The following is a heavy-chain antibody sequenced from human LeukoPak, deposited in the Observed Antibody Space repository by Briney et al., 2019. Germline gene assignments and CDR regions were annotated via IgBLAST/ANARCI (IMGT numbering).Heavy chain of an antibody. CDR3: ARGDYGGNSGRLGY. V-gene: IGHV1-46*01. Sequence: ASVKVSCKASGYTFTSYYMHWVRQAPGQGLEWMGIINPSGGSTSYAQKFQGRVTMTRDMSTSTAYMELRSLRSDDTAVYYCARGDYGGNSGRLGYWGQGTLVTVSS. CDR1: GYTFTSYY. CDR2: INPSGGST. D-gene: IGHD4-23*01. J-gene: IGHJ4*02.